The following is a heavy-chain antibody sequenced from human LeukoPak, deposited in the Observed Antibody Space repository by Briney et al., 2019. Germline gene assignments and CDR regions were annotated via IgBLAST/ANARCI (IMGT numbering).Heavy chain of an antibody. Sequence: GGSLRLSRAASGFTFSSYAMSWVRQAPGKGLEWVSAISGSGGSTYYADSVKGRFTISRDNSKNTLYLQMNSLRAEDTAVYYCAKDKVRKSIAAAGERLDHWGQGTLVTVSS. CDR1: GFTFSSYA. CDR2: ISGSGGST. V-gene: IGHV3-23*01. CDR3: AKDKVRKSIAAAGERLDH. D-gene: IGHD6-13*01. J-gene: IGHJ4*02.